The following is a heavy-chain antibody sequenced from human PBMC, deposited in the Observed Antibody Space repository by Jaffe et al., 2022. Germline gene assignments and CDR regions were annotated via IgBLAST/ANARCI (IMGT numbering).Heavy chain of an antibody. D-gene: IGHD3-10*01. CDR3: ARARRYYGSGSYYAAFDI. CDR1: GYTFTGYY. CDR2: INPNSGGT. V-gene: IGHV1-2*06. J-gene: IGHJ3*02. Sequence: QVQLVQSGAEVKKPGASVKVSCKASGYTFTGYYMHWVRQAPGQGLEWMGRINPNSGGTNYAQKFQGRVTMTRDTSISTAYMELSRLRSDDTAVYYCARARRYYGSGSYYAAFDIWGQGTMVTVSS.